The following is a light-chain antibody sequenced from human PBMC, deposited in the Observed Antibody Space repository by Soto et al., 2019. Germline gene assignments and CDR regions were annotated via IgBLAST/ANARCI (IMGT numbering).Light chain of an antibody. CDR3: QSYDSTLSARYV. V-gene: IGLV1-40*01. Sequence: QSVLTQPPSVSGAPGQRVTISCTGSSSNIGANYDVHWYQHRPGTAPKLLIFGNNNRPSGVPDRFSGSKFGTSASLAITGLQAEDEGDYYCQSYDSTLSARYVFGTGTKLTVL. J-gene: IGLJ1*01. CDR2: GNN. CDR1: SSNIGANYD.